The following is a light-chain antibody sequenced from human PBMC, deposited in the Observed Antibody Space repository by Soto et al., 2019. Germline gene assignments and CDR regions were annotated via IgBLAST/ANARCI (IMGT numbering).Light chain of an antibody. V-gene: IGKV1-27*01. Sequence: DXXXTQSXSSLSASVGDRVTITCRASQGISSFVAWYQQKPGKVPRLLISGASTLQSGVPSRFSGSGSGTDFTLTITSLQPEDVATYYCQKYSSVITFGQGTRLEIK. CDR3: QKYSSVIT. CDR2: GAS. CDR1: QGISSF. J-gene: IGKJ5*01.